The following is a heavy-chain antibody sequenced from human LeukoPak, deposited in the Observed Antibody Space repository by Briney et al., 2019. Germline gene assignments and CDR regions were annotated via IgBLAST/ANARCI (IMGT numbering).Heavy chain of an antibody. CDR1: GFTVSGHY. D-gene: IGHD1-14*01. V-gene: IGHV3-53*01. J-gene: IGHJ6*02. CDR2: IYSGLSA. Sequence: GGSLRLSYAASGFTVSGHYVTWVRQAPGKGLEWVSVIYSGLSADYADSVKGRFTISRDNSKNTVYLQMNSLRVEDTAVYYCVTDRNPHRGMDVWGQGTTVTVSS. CDR3: VTDRNPHRGMDV.